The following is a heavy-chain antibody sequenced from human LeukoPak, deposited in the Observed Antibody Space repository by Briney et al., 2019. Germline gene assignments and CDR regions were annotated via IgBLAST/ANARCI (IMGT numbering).Heavy chain of an antibody. J-gene: IGHJ4*02. CDR1: GFTFSSYW. CDR3: ARVPPLVTAPLCYFDY. CDR2: IKQDGSEK. D-gene: IGHD2-21*02. V-gene: IGHV3-7*01. Sequence: GGSLRLSCAASGFTFSSYWMSWVRQAPGKGLEWVANIKQDGSEKYYVDSVKGRFTISRDNAKNSLYLQMNSLRAEDTAVYYCARVPPLVTAPLCYFDYWGQGTLVTASS.